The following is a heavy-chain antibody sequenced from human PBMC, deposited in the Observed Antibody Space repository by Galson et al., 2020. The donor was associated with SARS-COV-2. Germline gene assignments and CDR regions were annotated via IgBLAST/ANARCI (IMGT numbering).Heavy chain of an antibody. J-gene: IGHJ4*02. D-gene: IGHD1-26*01. V-gene: IGHV3-74*01. CDR3: TATRAY. Sequence: AGTLRLTCAASGYTFSNYWMHWVRQAPGKGQVWVLRINSTRSSTSYADSVKGRFTISTDNAKNTLYLQMNSLRAEDTALYYCTATRAYWCQGFLVTFSS. CDR1: GYTFSNYW. CDR2: INSTRSST.